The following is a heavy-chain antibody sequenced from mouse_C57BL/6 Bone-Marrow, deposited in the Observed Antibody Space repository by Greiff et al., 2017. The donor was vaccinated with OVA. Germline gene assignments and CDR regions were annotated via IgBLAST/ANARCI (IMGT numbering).Heavy chain of an antibody. Sequence: VQLQQSGPELVKPGASVKISCKASGYSFTGYYMNWVKQSPEKSLEWIGEINPSTGGTTYNQKFKAKATLTVDKSSSTAYMQLKSLTSEDSAVYYCATLYDWGQGTTLTVSS. CDR3: ATLYD. V-gene: IGHV1-42*01. CDR2: INPSTGGT. J-gene: IGHJ2*01. D-gene: IGHD2-3*01. CDR1: GYSFTGYY.